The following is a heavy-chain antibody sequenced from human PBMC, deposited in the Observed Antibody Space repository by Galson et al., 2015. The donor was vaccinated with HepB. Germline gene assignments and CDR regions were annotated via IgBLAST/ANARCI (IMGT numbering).Heavy chain of an antibody. Sequence: QSGAEVKKPGESLRISCKGSGYSFTTHWITWVRQVPGQGLEWMGNINPSDSYTTYNPSFHGHVSLSADKSISSAYLQWSSLKASDTAIYYRARPNRYSYDSYGESRMLNPDYWGQGNLVPVPP. V-gene: IGHV5-10-1*01. D-gene: IGHD3-22*01. CDR1: GYSFTTHW. J-gene: IGHJ4*02. CDR2: INPSDSYT. CDR3: ARPNRYSYDSYGESRMLNPDY.